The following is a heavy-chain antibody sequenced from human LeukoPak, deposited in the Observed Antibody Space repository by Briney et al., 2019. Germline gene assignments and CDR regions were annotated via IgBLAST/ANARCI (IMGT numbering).Heavy chain of an antibody. J-gene: IGHJ5*02. CDR1: GFTFSSYG. V-gene: IGHV3-33*06. D-gene: IGHD6-13*01. CDR2: IWYDGSNK. CDR3: AKDGRVSAAAGYH. Sequence: GGSLRLSCAASGFTFSSYGMHWVRQAPGKGLEWVAVIWYDGSNKYYADSVKGRFTISRDNSKNTLYLQMNSLRAEDTAVYYCAKDGRVSAAAGYHWGQGTLATVSS.